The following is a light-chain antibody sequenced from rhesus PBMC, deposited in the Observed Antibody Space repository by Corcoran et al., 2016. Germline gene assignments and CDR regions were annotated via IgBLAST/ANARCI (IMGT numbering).Light chain of an antibody. V-gene: IGKV1-22*01. CDR3: LQYSSSPWT. J-gene: IGKJ1*01. Sequence: DIQMTQSPSSLSASVGDTVTITCRASQSISSWLDWYQQNPGKAPKLLIYKASSLQSGVPSRFSGSGAETDFTPTIGSLQPEDFATYYCLQYSSSPWTFGQGTKVEIK. CDR2: KAS. CDR1: QSISSW.